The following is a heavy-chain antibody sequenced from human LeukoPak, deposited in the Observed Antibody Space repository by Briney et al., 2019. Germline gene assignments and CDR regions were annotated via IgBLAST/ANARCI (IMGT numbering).Heavy chain of an antibody. D-gene: IGHD6-13*01. J-gene: IGHJ4*02. CDR2: ISSSSSII. Sequence: GGSLRLSCAASGFTFSSSGMNWVRQAPGKGLEWVSYISSSSSIIYYTDSVKGRFTISRDNAKNSLYLQMNSLRAEDTAVYYCALAAAATPIDYWGQGTLVTVSS. CDR1: GFTFSSSG. CDR3: ALAAAATPIDY. V-gene: IGHV3-48*04.